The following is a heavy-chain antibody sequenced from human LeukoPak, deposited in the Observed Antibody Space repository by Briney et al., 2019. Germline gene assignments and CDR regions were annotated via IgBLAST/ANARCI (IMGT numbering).Heavy chain of an antibody. D-gene: IGHD5-18*01. Sequence: ASVKVSCKASGYTFTDYFMHWVRQAPGQGPEWMGWINPNSGDTHYAQKFQGRVTMTRDTSINTAYMEVSSLRSDDTAVYYCARATAYTYGSNFGYWGQGTLVTVSS. V-gene: IGHV1-2*02. CDR3: ARATAYTYGSNFGY. J-gene: IGHJ4*02. CDR1: GYTFTDYF. CDR2: INPNSGDT.